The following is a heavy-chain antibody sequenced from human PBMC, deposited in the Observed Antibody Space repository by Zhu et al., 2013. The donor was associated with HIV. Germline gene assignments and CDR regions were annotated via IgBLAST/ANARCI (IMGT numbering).Heavy chain of an antibody. CDR3: ASDHYYDSSGLDY. CDR1: GGSISSSSYY. D-gene: IGHD3-22*01. CDR2: IYYSGST. V-gene: IGHV4-39*07. Sequence: QVQLQESGPGLVKPSETLSLTCTVSGGSISSSSYYWGWIRQPPGKGLEWIGSIYYSGSTYYNPSLKSRVTISVDTSKNRFSLKLSSVTAADTAVYYCASDHYYDSSGLDYWGQGTLVTVSS. J-gene: IGHJ4*02.